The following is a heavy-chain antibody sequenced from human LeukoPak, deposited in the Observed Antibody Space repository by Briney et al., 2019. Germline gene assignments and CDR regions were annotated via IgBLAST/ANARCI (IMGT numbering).Heavy chain of an antibody. Sequence: GGTLRLSCGASGFTFSNYTIYCVRQAPGKGRVCVAVISYDGNNKNYADSVKGRFTISRDNAKNSLYLQMNSLRAEDTAVYYCARDRAYDILTGYYNGGDYFDYWGQGTLVTVSS. CDR2: ISYDGNNK. D-gene: IGHD3-9*01. CDR1: GFTFSNYT. J-gene: IGHJ4*02. V-gene: IGHV3-30-3*01. CDR3: ARDRAYDILTGYYNGGDYFDY.